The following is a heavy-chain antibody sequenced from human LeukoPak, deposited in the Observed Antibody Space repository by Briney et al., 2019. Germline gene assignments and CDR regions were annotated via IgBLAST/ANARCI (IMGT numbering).Heavy chain of an antibody. J-gene: IGHJ3*02. CDR1: GFNLSDYY. V-gene: IGHV3-11*04. Sequence: GGSLRLSCAASGFNLSDYYMNWIRQAPGKGLEWVSYISSSGNTINYADSVKGRFTISRDNAKNSLYLQMNSLRAEDTAVYYCARETRHVVVLARGDAFDIWGQGTMVTVSS. CDR2: ISSSGNTI. CDR3: ARETRHVVVLARGDAFDI. D-gene: IGHD2-21*01.